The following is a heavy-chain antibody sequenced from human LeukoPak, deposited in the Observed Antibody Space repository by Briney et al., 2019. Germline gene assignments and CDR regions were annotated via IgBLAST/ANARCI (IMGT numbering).Heavy chain of an antibody. Sequence: PSQTLSLTCTVSGGSITSGDYYWRWLRQPPGKGLEWIGYIYYSGRTYYNPSLKSRVSISVDTSKNQFSLKLSSVTAADTAVYYCARVYDFWSGYSFGAFNIWGQGTMVTVSS. CDR3: ARVYDFWSGYSFGAFNI. CDR2: IYYSGRT. V-gene: IGHV4-30-4*01. D-gene: IGHD3-3*01. J-gene: IGHJ3*02. CDR1: GGSITSGDYY.